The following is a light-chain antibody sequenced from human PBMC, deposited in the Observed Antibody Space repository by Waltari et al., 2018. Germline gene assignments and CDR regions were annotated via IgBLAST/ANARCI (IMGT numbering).Light chain of an antibody. Sequence: IVLTQSPGTLSLSPGERATLSCRASQSVSRTLAWYQQKPGQAPRLLIYGASTRAAGSPDRFSGSGVGTDFSLTISRLEPEDFAVYYCQHYVRLPVTFGQGTKVEIK. CDR1: QSVSRT. V-gene: IGKV3-20*01. CDR2: GAS. J-gene: IGKJ1*01. CDR3: QHYVRLPVT.